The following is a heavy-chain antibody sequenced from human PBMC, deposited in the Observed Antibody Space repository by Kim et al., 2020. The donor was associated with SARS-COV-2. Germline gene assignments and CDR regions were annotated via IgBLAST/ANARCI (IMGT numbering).Heavy chain of an antibody. CDR3: ARAVDTAMVYFYYYYMDV. CDR2: ISSSGSTI. Sequence: GGSLRLSCAASGFTFSSYEMNWVRQAPGKGLEWVSYISSSGSTIYYADSVKGRFTISRDNAKNSLYLQMNSLRAEDTAVYYCARAVDTAMVYFYYYYMDVWGKGTTDTVSS. J-gene: IGHJ6*03. D-gene: IGHD5-18*01. CDR1: GFTFSSYE. V-gene: IGHV3-48*03.